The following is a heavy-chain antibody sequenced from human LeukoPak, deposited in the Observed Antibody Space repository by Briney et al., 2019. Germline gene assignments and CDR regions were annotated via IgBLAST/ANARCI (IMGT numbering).Heavy chain of an antibody. CDR3: AKGYYYGSGTYADPFDF. V-gene: IGHV4-30-2*01. Sequence: SETLSLTCTVSGGSISSGGYYWSWIRQPPGKGLEWIGYIYHSGSTYYNPSLKSRVTISVDRSKNQFSLKLSSVTAADTAVYYCAKGYYYGSGTYADPFDFWGQGALVTVSS. D-gene: IGHD3-10*01. J-gene: IGHJ4*02. CDR1: GGSISSGGYY. CDR2: IYHSGST.